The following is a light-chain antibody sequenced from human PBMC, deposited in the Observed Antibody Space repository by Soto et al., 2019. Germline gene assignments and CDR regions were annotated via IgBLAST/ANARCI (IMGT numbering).Light chain of an antibody. CDR1: SNDVGGFNY. CDR2: EVS. J-gene: IGLJ2*01. V-gene: IGLV2-14*01. CDR3: GSYTSSGPLL. Sequence: QSVLTQPASMSGSPGQSITISCTGTSNDVGGFNYVSWYQQHPGKAPKLIISEVSNRPSGISNRFSGSKSGNTASLTISGLQAEDGADYYCGSYTSSGPLLFGGGTKLTVL.